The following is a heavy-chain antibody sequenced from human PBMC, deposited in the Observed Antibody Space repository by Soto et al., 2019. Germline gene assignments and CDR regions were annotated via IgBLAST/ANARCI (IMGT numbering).Heavy chain of an antibody. CDR3: ARHNGPLYVGYYYDMDV. D-gene: IGHD3-16*01. CDR1: GFTFSSYS. V-gene: IGHV3-48*01. J-gene: IGHJ6*02. CDR2: ISSSSSTI. Sequence: QPGGSLRLSCAASGFTFSSYSMNWVRQAPGKGLEWVSSISSSSSTIYYADSVKGRFTISRDNAKNSLYLQMNSLRAEDTAVYYCARHNGPLYVGYYYDMDVWGQGTTVTVSS.